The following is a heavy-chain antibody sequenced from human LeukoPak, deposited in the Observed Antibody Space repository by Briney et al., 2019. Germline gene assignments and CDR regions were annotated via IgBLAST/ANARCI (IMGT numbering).Heavy chain of an antibody. CDR1: GFTFSSYG. D-gene: IGHD3-9*01. CDR2: ISDSSSTI. CDR3: ARWGATGYGDY. Sequence: PGGSLRLSCAASGFTFSSYGMNWVRQAPGKGLEWVSYISDSSSTIYYADSVKGRLTISRDNAKNSLYLQMNSLRAEGTAVYYCARWGATGYGDYWGQGTLVTVSS. V-gene: IGHV3-48*03. J-gene: IGHJ4*02.